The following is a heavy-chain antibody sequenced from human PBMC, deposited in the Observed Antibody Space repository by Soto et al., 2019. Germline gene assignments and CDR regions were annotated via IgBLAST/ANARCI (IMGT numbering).Heavy chain of an antibody. D-gene: IGHD3-10*01. CDR2: IWYDGSNK. CDR3: AREVAPTWFGELSYGMDV. CDR1: GFTFSSYG. J-gene: IGHJ6*02. V-gene: IGHV3-33*01. Sequence: GGSLRLSCAASGFTFSSYGMHWVRQAPGKGLEWVAVIWYDGSNKYYADSVKGRFTISRDNSKNTLYLQMNSLRAEDTAVYYCAREVAPTWFGELSYGMDVWGQGTTVTVSS.